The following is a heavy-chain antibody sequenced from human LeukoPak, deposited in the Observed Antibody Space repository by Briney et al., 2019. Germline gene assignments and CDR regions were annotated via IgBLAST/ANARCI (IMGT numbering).Heavy chain of an antibody. V-gene: IGHV3-23*01. CDR3: AKVWATVTTHYDY. CDR2: ISGSGGST. J-gene: IGHJ4*02. Sequence: GGSLRLSCAASGFTFDDYAMHWVRQAPGKGLEWVSAISGSGGSTYYADSVKGRFTISRDNSKNTLYPQMNSLRAEDTAVYYCAKVWATVTTHYDYWGQGTLVTVSS. CDR1: GFTFDDYA. D-gene: IGHD4-4*01.